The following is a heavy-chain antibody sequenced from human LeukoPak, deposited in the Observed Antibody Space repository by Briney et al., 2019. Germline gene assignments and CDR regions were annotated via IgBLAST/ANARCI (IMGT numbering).Heavy chain of an antibody. CDR2: IYYSGST. Sequence: SETLSLTCTVSGGSISSSSYYWGWIRQPPGKGLEWIGSIYYSGSTYYNPSLKSRVTISVDTSKNQFSLKLSSVTAADTAVYYCARVGGSSWFYWGQGTLVTVSS. CDR3: ARVGGSSWFY. J-gene: IGHJ4*02. CDR1: GGSISSSSYY. D-gene: IGHD6-13*01. V-gene: IGHV4-39*07.